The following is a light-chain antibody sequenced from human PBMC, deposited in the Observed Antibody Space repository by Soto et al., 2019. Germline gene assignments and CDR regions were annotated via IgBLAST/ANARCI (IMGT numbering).Light chain of an antibody. CDR2: EVK. CDR3: SSYPSANTLM. J-gene: IGLJ3*02. V-gene: IGLV2-14*01. CDR1: DIGPYNS. Sequence: QSVLTQPASVSGSPGQSITISCSDIGPYNSVSWYQHHRRQAPKLIIYEVKNRHSGVSNRFSGSRSSNPASLTISGLQTEDDADYYCSSYPSANTLMFGGGTKATVL.